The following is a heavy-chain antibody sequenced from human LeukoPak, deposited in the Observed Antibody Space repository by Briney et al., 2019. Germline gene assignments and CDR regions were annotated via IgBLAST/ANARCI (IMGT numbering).Heavy chain of an antibody. D-gene: IGHD6-13*01. Sequence: HPGGSLRLSCAASGFTFSSYAMSWVRQAPGKGLEWVSAISGSGGSTYYADSVKRRFTISRDNSKNTLYLQMNSLRAVDTAVYYCAKDLSSSWYGWFDPWGQGTLVTVSS. CDR2: ISGSGGST. J-gene: IGHJ5*02. V-gene: IGHV3-23*01. CDR3: AKDLSSSWYGWFDP. CDR1: GFTFSSYA.